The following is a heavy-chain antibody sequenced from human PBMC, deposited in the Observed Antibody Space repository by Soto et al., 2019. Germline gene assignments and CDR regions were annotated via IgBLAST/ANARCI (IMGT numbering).Heavy chain of an antibody. CDR2: IYPGDSDT. D-gene: IGHD6-13*01. CDR3: ARSRAAAGTPFDL. CDR1: GYSFSTYW. J-gene: IGHJ4*02. Sequence: GESLKISCKAYGYSFSTYWIAWVRQMPGKGLEWMGVIYPGDSDTRYSPSLQGQVTMSVDKSIHTAYLHWSSLRTSDSAMYYCARSRAAAGTPFDLWGQGTLVTVSS. V-gene: IGHV5-51*01.